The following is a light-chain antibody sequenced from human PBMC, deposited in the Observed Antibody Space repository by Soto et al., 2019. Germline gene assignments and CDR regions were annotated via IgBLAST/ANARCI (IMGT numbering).Light chain of an antibody. V-gene: IGKV4-1*01. CDR3: QQYHSTRLS. Sequence: DIVMTQSPEYLAASLGERATINCKSSQSVLYTPNAKNYIACYQQKPGQPPRLLIYWASYRVPGVTDRFSGSCSGTYFSLSISSVQVEDFAVYYCQQYHSTRLSFGGRTKVYIK. CDR1: QSVLYTPNAKNY. J-gene: IGKJ4*01. CDR2: WAS.